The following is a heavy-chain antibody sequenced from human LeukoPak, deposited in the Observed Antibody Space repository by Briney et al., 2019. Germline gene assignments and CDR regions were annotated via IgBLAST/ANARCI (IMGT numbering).Heavy chain of an antibody. CDR2: AYYRSKWYN. J-gene: IGHJ5*02. D-gene: IGHD6-13*01. Sequence: SQTLSLTCAISGDSVSSNSAAWNWSKQSPWRGLEWLGRAYYRSKWYNDYAVSVKSRITISPDTSKNQFSLQLNTGTPEDTAVYYCARAPRIAAAVSNWFDPWGQGTLVTVSS. V-gene: IGHV6-1*01. CDR3: ARAPRIAAAVSNWFDP. CDR1: GDSVSSNSAA.